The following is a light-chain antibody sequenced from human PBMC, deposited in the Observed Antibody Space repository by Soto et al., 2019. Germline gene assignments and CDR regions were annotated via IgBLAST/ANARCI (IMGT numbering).Light chain of an antibody. CDR2: GAS. CDR1: QSVSSSY. Sequence: EIVLTQSPGPLSLSPGERATLSCRASQSVSSSYLDGYQQKPGQAPRLLLYGASSRATGIPDRFRGSGSGTDFTLTISRLEPEYGAVDYCQQDGSSILTVGGGNKVESK. V-gene: IGKV3-20*01. J-gene: IGKJ4*01. CDR3: QQDGSSILT.